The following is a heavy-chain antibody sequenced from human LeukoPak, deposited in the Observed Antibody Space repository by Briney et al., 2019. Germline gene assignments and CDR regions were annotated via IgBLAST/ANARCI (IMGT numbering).Heavy chain of an antibody. J-gene: IGHJ4*02. CDR2: ISASGGST. CDR1: GFTFGSSV. Sequence: GGSLRLSCTVSGFTFGSSVMSWVRQAPGRGLEWVSTISASGGSTYYADSVKGRFTISRDNSKNTLYLQMNSLKGEDTAVYYCAKALNDWAKFDYWGQGTLVTVSS. CDR3: AKALNDWAKFDY. V-gene: IGHV3-23*01. D-gene: IGHD3-9*01.